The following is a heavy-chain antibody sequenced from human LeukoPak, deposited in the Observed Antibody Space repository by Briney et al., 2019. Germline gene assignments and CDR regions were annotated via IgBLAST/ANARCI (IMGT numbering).Heavy chain of an antibody. V-gene: IGHV4-59*01. CDR3: ARVTAPEVIIDY. CDR2: IYYSGST. Sequence: SETLSLTCTVSGGSISSYYWSWIRQPPGKGLEWIGYIYYSGSTNYNPSLKSRVTISVDTSKNQFSLKLSSVTAADMAVYYCARVTAPEVIIDYRGQGALVTVSS. J-gene: IGHJ4*02. CDR1: GGSISSYY. D-gene: IGHD3-22*01.